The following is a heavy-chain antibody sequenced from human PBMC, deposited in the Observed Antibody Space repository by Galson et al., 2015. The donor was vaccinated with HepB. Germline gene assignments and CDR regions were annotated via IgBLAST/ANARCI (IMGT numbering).Heavy chain of an antibody. CDR2: INKDGSEQ. J-gene: IGHJ1*01. D-gene: IGHD3-22*01. CDR1: GFTFSSYW. Sequence: SLRLSCAASGFTFSSYWMTWVRQAPGKGLQWVANINKDGSEQYYEDSVTGRFTISRDNAKKSLFLQMNSLRDEDTAVYYCVRELVVGPAEYFHHWGQGTLVTVSS. CDR3: VRELVVGPAEYFHH. V-gene: IGHV3-7*03.